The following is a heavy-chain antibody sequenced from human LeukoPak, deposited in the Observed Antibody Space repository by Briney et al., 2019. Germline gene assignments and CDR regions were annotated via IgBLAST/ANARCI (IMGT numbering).Heavy chain of an antibody. CDR1: GVSISSYY. CDR3: ARLSYYDSSGLPDY. D-gene: IGHD3-22*01. V-gene: IGHV4-59*08. Sequence: SETLSLTCTVSGVSISSYYWSWIRQPPGKGLEWIGYIYYSGSTNYNPSLKSRVTISVDTSKNQFSLKLSSVTAADTAVYYCARLSYYDSSGLPDYGGQGTLVTVSS. J-gene: IGHJ4*02. CDR2: IYYSGST.